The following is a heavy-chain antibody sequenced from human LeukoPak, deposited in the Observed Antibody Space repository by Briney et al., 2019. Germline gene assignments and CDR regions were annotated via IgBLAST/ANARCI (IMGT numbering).Heavy chain of an antibody. V-gene: IGHV3-7*01. D-gene: IGHD1-26*01. Sequence: GGSLRLSCAASEFTFSTYWMTWVRQAPGKGLEWVADIKQDGSEKYYVDSVKGRFTISRDNAKNSLYLQMNSLRAEDTAVYYCARIGQMGAAFDYWGQGTLVTVSS. CDR1: EFTFSTYW. J-gene: IGHJ4*02. CDR3: ARIGQMGAAFDY. CDR2: IKQDGSEK.